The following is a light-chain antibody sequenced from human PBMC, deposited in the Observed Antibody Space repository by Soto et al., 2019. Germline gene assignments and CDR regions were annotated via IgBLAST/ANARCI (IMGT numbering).Light chain of an antibody. CDR2: DDN. Sequence: SYELTQPPSVSVAPGQTARITCGGNNIGSKSVHWYQQKPGQAPVLVVYDDNDRPSGIPERFSGSKSGNTATLTISRVEAGDEADYYCQVWDSSSDHREVFGGGTKLTVL. CDR1: NIGSKS. J-gene: IGLJ2*01. V-gene: IGLV3-21*02. CDR3: QVWDSSSDHREV.